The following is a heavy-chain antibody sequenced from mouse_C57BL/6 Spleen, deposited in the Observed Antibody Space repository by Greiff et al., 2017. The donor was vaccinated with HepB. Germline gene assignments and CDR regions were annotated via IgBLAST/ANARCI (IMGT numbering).Heavy chain of an antibody. D-gene: IGHD2-2*01. CDR3: ARFSMVTRAMDY. CDR1: GYTFTSYW. J-gene: IGHJ4*01. CDR2: IYPSDSET. V-gene: IGHV1-61*01. Sequence: QVQLQQPGAELVRPGSSVKLSCKASGYTFTSYWMDWVKQRPGQGLEWIGNIYPSDSETHYNQKFKDKATLTVDKSSSTAYMQLSSLTSEDSAVYYCARFSMVTRAMDYWGQGTSVTVSS.